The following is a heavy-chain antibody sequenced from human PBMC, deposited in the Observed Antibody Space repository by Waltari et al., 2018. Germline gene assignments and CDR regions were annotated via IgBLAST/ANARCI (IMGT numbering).Heavy chain of an antibody. CDR3: ARDFSLDFWSGYPHDAFDI. D-gene: IGHD3-3*01. CDR1: GGSISSSSYY. Sequence: QLQLQESGPGLVKPSETLSLTCTVSGGSISSSSYYWGWIRQPPGKGLAWIGSIYYSGSTYYNPSLKSRVTISVDTSKHQCSLKLSSVTAADTAVYYCARDFSLDFWSGYPHDAFDIWGRGTMVTVSS. CDR2: IYYSGST. V-gene: IGHV4-39*07. J-gene: IGHJ3*02.